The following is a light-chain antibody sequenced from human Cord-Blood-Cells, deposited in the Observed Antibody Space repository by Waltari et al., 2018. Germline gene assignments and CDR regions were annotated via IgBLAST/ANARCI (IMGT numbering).Light chain of an antibody. J-gene: IGLJ3*02. V-gene: IGLV2-8*01. CDR2: GVS. CDR1: SSDVGGYNY. Sequence: QSALTQPPSASGSPGQSVTISCTGPSSDVGGYNYVSWYQQHPGKAPKLMIYGVSQRPSRVPDLFSGSKSGNTASLTVSGLQAEDEADYCCSSYAGSNWVFGGGTKLTGL. CDR3: SSYAGSNWV.